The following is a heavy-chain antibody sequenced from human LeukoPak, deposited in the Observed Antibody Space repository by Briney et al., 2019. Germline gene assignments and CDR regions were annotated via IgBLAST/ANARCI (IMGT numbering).Heavy chain of an antibody. J-gene: IGHJ5*02. CDR3: ARDQGSGYRNWFDP. CDR2: IIPIFGTA. D-gene: IGHD3-22*01. Sequence: GASVKVSCKASGGTFSSYAISWVRQAPGQGLEWMGGIIPIFGTANYAQKFQGRVTITADKSTSTAYMELSSLRSEDTAVYYCARDQGSGYRNWFDPWGQGTLVTVSS. CDR1: GGTFSSYA. V-gene: IGHV1-69*06.